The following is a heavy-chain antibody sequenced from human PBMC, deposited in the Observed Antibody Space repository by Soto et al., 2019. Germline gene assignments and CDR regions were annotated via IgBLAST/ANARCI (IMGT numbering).Heavy chain of an antibody. CDR3: ARDSYSGTPGIYYGMDV. D-gene: IGHD1-26*01. V-gene: IGHV4-34*01. CDR1: GGSFSGYY. CDR2: INHSGST. Sequence: SETLSLTCAVYGGSFSGYYWSWIRQPPGKGLEWIGEINHSGSTNYNPSLKSRVTISVDTSKNQFSLKLSSVTAADTAVYYCARDSYSGTPGIYYGMDVWGQGTTVTVSS. J-gene: IGHJ6*02.